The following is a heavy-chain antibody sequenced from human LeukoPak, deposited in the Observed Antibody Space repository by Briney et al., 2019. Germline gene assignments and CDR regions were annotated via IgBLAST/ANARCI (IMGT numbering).Heavy chain of an antibody. CDR3: AKDRNSYYYGSTDY. J-gene: IGHJ4*02. CDR1: GFTFSSYE. D-gene: IGHD3-10*01. CDR2: ISSSGSTI. Sequence: HSGGSLRLPCAASGFTFSSYEMNWVRQAPGKGLEWVSYISSSGSTIYYADSVKGRFTISRDNSKNTLYLQMNSLRAEDTAVYYCAKDRNSYYYGSTDYWGQGTLVTVSS. V-gene: IGHV3-48*03.